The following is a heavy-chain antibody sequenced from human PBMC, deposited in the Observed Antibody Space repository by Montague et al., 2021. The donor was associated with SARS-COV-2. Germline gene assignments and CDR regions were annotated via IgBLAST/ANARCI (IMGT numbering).Heavy chain of an antibody. D-gene: IGHD1-7*01. CDR3: ARGLYNWNYEHWFDI. Sequence: SETLSLTCTVSGGSVGSSHYYWAWIRQPPGKGLEWIGTIYYSGSTYYNPSPRSRVTIDVDASTNQFSLKLHSVTAADTAVYFCARGLYNWNYEHWFDIWGQGTLVTVSS. V-gene: IGHV4-39*01. J-gene: IGHJ5*02. CDR1: GGSVGSSHYY. CDR2: IYYSGST.